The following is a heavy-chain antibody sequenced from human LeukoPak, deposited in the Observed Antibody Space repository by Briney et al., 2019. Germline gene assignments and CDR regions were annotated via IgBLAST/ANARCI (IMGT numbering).Heavy chain of an antibody. V-gene: IGHV3-23*01. CDR3: ARDGEDTAMVAYFDY. Sequence: GSLRLSCVASGFTFSNYHMIWVRQAPGKGLESISSISNHGAKTYYADSVKGRFTISRDNSKNTLYLQMNSLRAEDTAVYYCARDGEDTAMVAYFDYWGQGTLVTVSS. CDR2: ISNHGAKT. J-gene: IGHJ4*02. CDR1: GFTFSNYH. D-gene: IGHD5-18*01.